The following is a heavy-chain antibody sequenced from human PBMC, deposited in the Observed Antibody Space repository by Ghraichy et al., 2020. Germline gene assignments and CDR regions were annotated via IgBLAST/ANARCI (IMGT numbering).Heavy chain of an antibody. D-gene: IGHD3-10*01. CDR3: ARIMVRGFIEADY. CDR2: INPNSGGT. CDR1: GYTFTGYY. V-gene: IGHV1-2*02. J-gene: IGHJ4*02. Sequence: ASVKVSCKASGYTFTGYYMHWVRQAPGQGLEWMGWINPNSGGTNYAQKFQGRVTMTRDTSISTAYMELSRLRSDDTAVYYCARIMVRGFIEADYWGQGTLVTVSS.